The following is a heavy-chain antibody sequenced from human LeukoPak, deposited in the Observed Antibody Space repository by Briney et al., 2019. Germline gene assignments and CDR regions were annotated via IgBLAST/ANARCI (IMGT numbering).Heavy chain of an antibody. D-gene: IGHD3-3*01. CDR3: ARSPLRFLEWFDYYGMDV. V-gene: IGHV3-21*01. CDR1: GFPFSNYW. CDR2: ISSSSSYI. Sequence: GGSLRLSCAASGFPFSNYWMHWVRHAPGKGLEGVSSISSSSSYIYYADSVKGRFTISRDNAKNSLYLQTNSLTAEDTAVYYWARSPLRFLEWFDYYGMDVWGQGTTVTVSS. J-gene: IGHJ6*02.